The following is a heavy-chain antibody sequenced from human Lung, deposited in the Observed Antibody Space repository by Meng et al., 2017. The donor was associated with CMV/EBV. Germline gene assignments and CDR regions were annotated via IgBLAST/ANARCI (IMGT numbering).Heavy chain of an antibody. CDR2: MKSDEKRI. CDR1: GITISTHW. CDR3: ARGVAEFLGWEMGH. Sequence: EVHLVESGGGLVQPGGSLRLSCEGSGITISTHWMHWARQVPGKGLEWVSRMKSDEKRINYADSVKGRFTISRDNDKNTVYLQMNSLRAEDTAVYYCARGVAEFLGWEMGHWGQGTLVTVSS. J-gene: IGHJ4*02. D-gene: IGHD1-26*01. V-gene: IGHV3-74*01.